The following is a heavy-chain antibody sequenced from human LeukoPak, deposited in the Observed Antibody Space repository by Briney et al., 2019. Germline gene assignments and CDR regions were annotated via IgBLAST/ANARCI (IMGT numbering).Heavy chain of an antibody. CDR3: AKDRGYSYGLFDY. D-gene: IGHD5-18*01. V-gene: IGHV3-23*01. Sequence: GGSLRLSCAASGFTFNNYAMSWVRQAPGKGLEWVSAILGSGRSAYYADSVKGRFTISRDNSKNTLYLQMNSLRAEDTAVYYCAKDRGYSYGLFDYWGQGTLVTVSS. J-gene: IGHJ4*02. CDR2: ILGSGRSA. CDR1: GFTFNNYA.